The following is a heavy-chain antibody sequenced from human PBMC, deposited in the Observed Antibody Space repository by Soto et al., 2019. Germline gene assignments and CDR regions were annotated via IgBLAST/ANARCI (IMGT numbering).Heavy chain of an antibody. CDR3: ARAPGVVVAATLGWFDP. CDR1: GGTFSSYA. Sequence: QVQLVQSGAEVKKPGSSVKVSCKASGGTFSSYAISWVRQAPGQGLEWMGGIIPIFGTANYAQKFQGRVTITADKSPSTAYMELSSLRSEDTAVYYCARAPGVVVAATLGWFDPWGQGTLVTVSS. D-gene: IGHD2-15*01. CDR2: IIPIFGTA. V-gene: IGHV1-69*06. J-gene: IGHJ5*02.